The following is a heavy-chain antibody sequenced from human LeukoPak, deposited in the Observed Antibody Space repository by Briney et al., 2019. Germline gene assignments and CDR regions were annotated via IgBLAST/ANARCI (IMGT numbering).Heavy chain of an antibody. CDR1: GFTFSNYA. CDR2: ITGGRST. CDR3: ARDFPLTIFGPEDWFDP. Sequence: GGSLRLSCAASGFTFSNYAMSWVRQAPGKGLEWISGITGGRSTYYADSVKGRFTISRDNSKNTLYLQMNSLRAEDTAVYYCARDFPLTIFGPEDWFDPWGQGTLVTVSS. D-gene: IGHD3-3*01. J-gene: IGHJ5*02. V-gene: IGHV3-23*01.